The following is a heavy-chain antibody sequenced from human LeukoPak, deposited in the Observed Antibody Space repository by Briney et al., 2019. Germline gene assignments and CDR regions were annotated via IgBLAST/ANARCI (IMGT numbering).Heavy chain of an antibody. CDR2: INPNSGGT. D-gene: IGHD3-3*01. V-gene: IGHV1-2*02. CDR3: ARDSMEGRYYYYSMDV. J-gene: IGHJ6*02. Sequence: ASVKVSCKASGYTFTGYYMHWVRQAPGQGLEWMGWINPNSGGTNYAQKFQGRVTMTRDTSISTAYMELSRLRSDDTAVYYCARDSMEGRYYYYSMDVWGQGTTVTVSS. CDR1: GYTFTGYY.